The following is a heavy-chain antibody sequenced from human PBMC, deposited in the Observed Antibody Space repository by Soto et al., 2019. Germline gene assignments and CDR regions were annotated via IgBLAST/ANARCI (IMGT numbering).Heavy chain of an antibody. CDR2: IYYSGST. J-gene: IGHJ4*02. CDR1: GGSISSYY. V-gene: IGHV4-59*08. Sequence: QVQLQESGPGLVKPSETLSLTCTVSGGSISSYYWSWIRQPPGKGLEWIGYIYYSGSTNYNPSLKRRVTISVDTSKNQFSLKLSSVTAADTAVYYCARQSSSWFHPFDYWGQGTLVTVSS. CDR3: ARQSSSWFHPFDY. D-gene: IGHD6-13*01.